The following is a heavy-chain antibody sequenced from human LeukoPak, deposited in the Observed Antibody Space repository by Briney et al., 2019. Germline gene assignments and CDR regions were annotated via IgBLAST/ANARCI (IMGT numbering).Heavy chain of an antibody. D-gene: IGHD6-13*01. CDR2: ISYDGSNK. CDR1: GFTFSSYA. Sequence: GGSLRLSCAASGFTFSSYAMHWVRQAPGKGLEWVAVISYDGSNKYYADSVKGRFTISRDNSKNTLYLQMNSLRAEDTAVYYCARDLSFPVAAAGTVPFDYWGQGTLVTVSS. J-gene: IGHJ4*02. V-gene: IGHV3-30-3*01. CDR3: ARDLSFPVAAAGTVPFDY.